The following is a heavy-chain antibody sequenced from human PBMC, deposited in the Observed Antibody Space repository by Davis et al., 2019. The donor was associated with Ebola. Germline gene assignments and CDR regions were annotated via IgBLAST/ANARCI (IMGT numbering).Heavy chain of an antibody. Sequence: SLKISCAASGFTSSSYWMSWVRQAPGKGLEWVANITQDGSAKYYVDSVKGRFTISRDNAKNSLYLQMNSLRAEDTAVYYCARDGAVGATPSASYYYYGMDVWGQGTTVTVSS. CDR2: ITQDGSAK. CDR3: ARDGAVGATPSASYYYYGMDV. D-gene: IGHD1-26*01. CDR1: GFTSSSYW. J-gene: IGHJ6*02. V-gene: IGHV3-7*03.